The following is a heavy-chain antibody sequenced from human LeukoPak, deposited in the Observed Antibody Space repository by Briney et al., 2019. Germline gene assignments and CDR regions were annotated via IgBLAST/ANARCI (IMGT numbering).Heavy chain of an antibody. CDR2: ISGSGGST. J-gene: IGHJ4*02. CDR1: GFTFSSYG. V-gene: IGHV3-23*01. D-gene: IGHD5-18*01. CDR3: AKGTKRNTALAFDY. Sequence: GGTLRLSCAASGFTFSSYGMSWVRQAPGKGLEWVSAISGSGGSTYYADSVKGRFTISRDNSKNTLYLQMNSLRAEDTAVYYCAKGTKRNTALAFDYWGQGTLVIVSS.